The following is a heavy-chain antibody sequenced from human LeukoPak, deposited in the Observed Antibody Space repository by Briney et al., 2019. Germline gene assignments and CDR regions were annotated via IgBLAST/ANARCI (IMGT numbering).Heavy chain of an antibody. D-gene: IGHD4-17*01. CDR2: IYYSGST. V-gene: IGHV4-39*07. CDR3: ARSLRLHFDY. J-gene: IGHJ4*02. CDR1: GGSISSSSYY. Sequence: SETLSLTCTVSGGSISSSSYYWGWIRQPPGKGLEWIGSIYYSGSTYYNPSLKSRVTISVDTSMNQFSLKLSSVTAADTAVYYCARSLRLHFDYWGQGTLVTVSS.